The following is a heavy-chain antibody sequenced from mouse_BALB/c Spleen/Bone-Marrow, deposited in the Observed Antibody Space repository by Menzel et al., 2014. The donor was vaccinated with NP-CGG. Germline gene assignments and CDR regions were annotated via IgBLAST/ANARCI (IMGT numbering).Heavy chain of an antibody. CDR3: ARRRYGSSPFDY. Sequence: VQLKDSGPELVRPGVSVKISCKGSGYTFTDYAMHWVKQSHAKSLEWIGVISTYSGNTNYNQKFKGKATMTVDKSSSTAYMDLARLTSEDAAIYYYARRRYGSSPFDYWGQGTTLTVSS. CDR2: ISTYSGNT. CDR1: GYTFTDYA. V-gene: IGHV1-67*01. J-gene: IGHJ2*01. D-gene: IGHD1-1*01.